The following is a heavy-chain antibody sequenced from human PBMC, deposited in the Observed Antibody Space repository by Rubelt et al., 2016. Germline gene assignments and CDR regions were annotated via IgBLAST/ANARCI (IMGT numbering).Heavy chain of an antibody. CDR3: TRMLYSGAYIYYY. V-gene: IGHV4-59*01. Sequence: QVQLQESGPGLVKASETLSLTCTVSGGSLKSYYWSWIRQSPGKGLEWIGYIYYSGSASYNPSLESRVTMSVDMSKNQFSLNVISVTAADTAVYYCTRMLYSGAYIYYYWGQGALVTVSS. CDR2: IYYSGSA. CDR1: GGSLKSYY. D-gene: IGHD1-26*01. J-gene: IGHJ4*02.